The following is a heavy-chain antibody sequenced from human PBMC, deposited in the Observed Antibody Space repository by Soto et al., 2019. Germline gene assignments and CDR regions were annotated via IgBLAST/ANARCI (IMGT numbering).Heavy chain of an antibody. CDR1: GFTFCYYS. Sequence: GGSLILSCRASGFTFCYYSMSWFRQAPGKGLEWVGFIRSKAYGGTTEYAASVKGRFTISRDDSKSIAYLQMNSLKTEDTAVYYCTRGLTPLVVVGGSYEPFDYWGQGTLVTVSS. J-gene: IGHJ4*02. CDR3: TRGLTPLVVVGGSYEPFDY. CDR2: IRSKAYGGTT. D-gene: IGHD2-15*01. V-gene: IGHV3-49*03.